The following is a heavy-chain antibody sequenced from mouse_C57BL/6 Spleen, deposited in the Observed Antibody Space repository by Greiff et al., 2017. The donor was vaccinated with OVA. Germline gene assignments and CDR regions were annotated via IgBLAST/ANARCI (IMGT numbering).Heavy chain of an antibody. CDR3: ARRDYYDYDGYFDY. Sequence: VQLQQSGAELVRPGTSVKMSCKASGYTFTNYWIGWAKQRPGHGLEWIGDIYPGGGYTNYNEKFKGKATLTADKSSSTAYMQFSSLTSEDSAIYYCARRDYYDYDGYFDYWGQGTTLTVSS. CDR1: GYTFTNYW. CDR2: IYPGGGYT. J-gene: IGHJ2*01. D-gene: IGHD2-4*01. V-gene: IGHV1-63*01.